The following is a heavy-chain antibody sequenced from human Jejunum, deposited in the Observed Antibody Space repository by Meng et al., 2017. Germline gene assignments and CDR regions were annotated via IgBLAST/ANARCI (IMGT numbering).Heavy chain of an antibody. J-gene: IGHJ5*02. Sequence: SDTLSLTCTVSGGSINSRDNYWGWIRQSPGKGLEWIGSIYYSGSSYYNPSLRSRITMSIDTSKNQFSLKLRSVTAADTSIYYCTTSPGIAGTWFDPWGQGTLVTVSS. CDR3: TTSPGIAGTWFDP. V-gene: IGHV4-39*07. D-gene: IGHD6-13*01. CDR1: GGSINSRDNY. CDR2: IYYSGSS.